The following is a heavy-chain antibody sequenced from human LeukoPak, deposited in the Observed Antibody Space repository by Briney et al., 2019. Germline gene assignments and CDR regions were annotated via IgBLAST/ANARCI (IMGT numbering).Heavy chain of an antibody. Sequence: PSETLSLTCTVSGYSISSAYYWGWIRQPPGKGLEWVSVISGTGGNTFYADSVKGRFTISRDNSKNTLYLQMNSLRAEDTAVYYCAKLDTLIVVFTDTFDYWGQGTLVTVSS. CDR2: ISGTGGNT. CDR1: GYSISSAYY. D-gene: IGHD3-22*01. J-gene: IGHJ4*02. CDR3: AKLDTLIVVFTDTFDY. V-gene: IGHV3-23*01.